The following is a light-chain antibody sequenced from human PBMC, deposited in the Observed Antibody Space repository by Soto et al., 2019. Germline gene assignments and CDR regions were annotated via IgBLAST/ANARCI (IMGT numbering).Light chain of an antibody. CDR1: QSVTGNY. CDR3: QQYGSSPLIS. J-gene: IGKJ5*01. CDR2: GAS. V-gene: IGKV3-20*01. Sequence: EVALTQCPGTLSLSPGERATLSCGASQSVTGNYLAWYQQKPGQAPRLLIFGASKRATGIPDRFSGSGSGRDFTLTISGLEPEDFAVYYCQQYGSSPLISFGQGTRLEIK.